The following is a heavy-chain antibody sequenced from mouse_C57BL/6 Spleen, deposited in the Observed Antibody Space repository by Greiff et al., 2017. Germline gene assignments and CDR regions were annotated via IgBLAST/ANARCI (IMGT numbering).Heavy chain of an antibody. CDR2: ISDGGSYT. CDR3: ASLTGSYWYFDV. Sequence: EVKLVESGGGLVKPGGSLKLSCAASGFTFSSYAMSWVRQTPEKRLEWVATISDGGSYTYYPDNVKGRFTISRDNAKNNLYLQMSHLKSEDTAMYYCASLTGSYWYFDVWGTGTTVTVSS. J-gene: IGHJ1*03. CDR1: GFTFSSYA. V-gene: IGHV5-4*03. D-gene: IGHD4-1*01.